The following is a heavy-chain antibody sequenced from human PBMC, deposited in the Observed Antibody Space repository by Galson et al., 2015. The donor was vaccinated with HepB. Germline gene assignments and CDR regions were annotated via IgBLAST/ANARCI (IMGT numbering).Heavy chain of an antibody. Sequence: SLGLSCAASGFTFSSYSMNWVRQAPGKGLEWVSSISSSSSYIYYADSVKGRFTISRDNAKNSLYLQMNSLRAEDTAVYYCARDRTEYGMDVWGQGTTVTVSS. V-gene: IGHV3-21*01. CDR2: ISSSSSYI. J-gene: IGHJ6*02. CDR3: ARDRTEYGMDV. CDR1: GFTFSSYS.